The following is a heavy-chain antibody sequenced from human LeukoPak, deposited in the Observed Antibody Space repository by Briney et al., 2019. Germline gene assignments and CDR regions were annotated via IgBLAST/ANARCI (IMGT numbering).Heavy chain of an antibody. J-gene: IGHJ3*02. CDR3: AKGGSGAPFDI. V-gene: IGHV3-23*01. CDR2: ISGSGGST. Sequence: GGSLRLSCAAPGFTFSSYAMSWVRQAPGKGLEWVSSISGSGGSTYYADSVKGRFTISRDNSKNTLYLQMNSLRAEDTAVYYCAKGGSGAPFDIWGQGTMVTVSS. D-gene: IGHD3-10*01. CDR1: GFTFSSYA.